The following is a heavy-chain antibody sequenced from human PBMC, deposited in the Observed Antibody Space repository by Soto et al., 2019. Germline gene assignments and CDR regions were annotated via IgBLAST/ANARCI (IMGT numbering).Heavy chain of an antibody. CDR2: ITPTLGTT. D-gene: IGHD1-1*01. CDR1: GATFSGSA. Sequence: QVQPVQSGAEVKRPGSSVKVSCKASGATFSGSAFSWVRQAPGQGLEWMGGITPTLGTTNYAQHLQGRVTITADESTGTSFMELTSLTSADTAGYYCARGFTTGGTIEGFDYWGQGTLVTVYS. CDR3: ARGFTTGGTIEGFDY. J-gene: IGHJ4*02. V-gene: IGHV1-69*01.